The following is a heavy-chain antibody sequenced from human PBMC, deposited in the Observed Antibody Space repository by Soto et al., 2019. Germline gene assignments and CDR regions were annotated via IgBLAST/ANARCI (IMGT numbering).Heavy chain of an antibody. Sequence: EVQLVESGGGLVQPGGSLRLSCAASGFTVSSNYMSWVRQAPGKGLEWVSVIYSGGSTYYADSVKGRFTISRDNSKTTLYLQMNSLRAEDTAVYYCARGFTYGSGSYLYYYGMDVWGQGTTVTVSS. CDR3: ARGFTYGSGSYLYYYGMDV. D-gene: IGHD3-10*01. V-gene: IGHV3-66*01. J-gene: IGHJ6*02. CDR1: GFTVSSNY. CDR2: IYSGGST.